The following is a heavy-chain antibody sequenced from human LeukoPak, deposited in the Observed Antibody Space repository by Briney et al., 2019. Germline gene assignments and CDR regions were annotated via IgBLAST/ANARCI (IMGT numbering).Heavy chain of an antibody. V-gene: IGHV1-46*01. CDR3: ARSWGDYAWFDP. CDR1: GYTFTSYY. J-gene: IGHJ5*02. Sequence: ASVKVSCKASGYTFTSYYMHWVRQAPGQGLEWMGIINPSGGSTSYAQKFQGRVTITADKSTSTAYMELSSLRSEDTAVYYCARSWGDYAWFDPWGQGTLVTVSS. D-gene: IGHD4-17*01. CDR2: INPSGGST.